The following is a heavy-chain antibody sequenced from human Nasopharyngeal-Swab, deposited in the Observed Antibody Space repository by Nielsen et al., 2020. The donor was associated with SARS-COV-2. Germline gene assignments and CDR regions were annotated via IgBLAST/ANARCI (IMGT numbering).Heavy chain of an antibody. CDR1: GFTFSSYA. J-gene: IGHJ4*02. CDR3: AKERSYGFGTDY. Sequence: VVTLRLSCAASGFTFSSYAMSWVRQAPGKGLEWVAAICGSGGSTYYADSVKGRITISRDNTKNTLYLQMNSLRDEDTAIYYCAKERSYGFGTDYWGQGTLVTASS. V-gene: IGHV3-23*01. D-gene: IGHD5-18*01. CDR2: ICGSGGST.